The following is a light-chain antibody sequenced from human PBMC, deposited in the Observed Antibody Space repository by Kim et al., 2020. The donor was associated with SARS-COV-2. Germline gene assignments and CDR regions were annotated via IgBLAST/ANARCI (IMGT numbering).Light chain of an antibody. J-gene: IGLJ3*02. Sequence: ASVKLTCTLSSGNSTYAIAWHQQQPEKGPRYLMKLNSDGSHSKGDGIPDRFSGSSSGAERYLTISSLQSEDEADYYCQTWGTGIRVFGGVTQLTVL. V-gene: IGLV4-69*01. CDR1: SGNSTYA. CDR3: QTWGTGIRV. CDR2: LNSDGSH.